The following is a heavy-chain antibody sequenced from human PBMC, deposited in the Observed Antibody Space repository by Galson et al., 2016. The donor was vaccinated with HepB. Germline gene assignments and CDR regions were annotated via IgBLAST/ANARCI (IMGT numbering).Heavy chain of an antibody. V-gene: IGHV3-7*03. D-gene: IGHD3-22*01. CDR1: GFTCSSVW. CDR3: ALYYYDSSGFVEYFQQ. CDR2: IKPDGSEK. J-gene: IGHJ1*01. Sequence: SLRLSCATSGFTCSSVWMSWVRQAPGKGLEWVANIKPDGSEKYYVDSLRGRFTISRDNAKNSLYLQMNSLRAEDTAVYYCALYYYDSSGFVEYFQQWGQGTRVTVSS.